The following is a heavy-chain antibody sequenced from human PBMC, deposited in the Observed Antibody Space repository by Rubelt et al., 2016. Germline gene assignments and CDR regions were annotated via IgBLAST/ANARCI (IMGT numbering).Heavy chain of an antibody. Sequence: QVQLQESGPGLVKPSETLSLTCTVSGGSISNYYWSWIRQPPGKGLEWIGNIYYSGSTNYNPSLRRRVTISVDTSKNQFSRKRGSVTAADTAVYYCARHGGNRQSGDYSHWDYWGQGTLVTVSS. D-gene: IGHD3-22*01. CDR1: GGSISNYY. CDR2: IYYSGST. CDR3: ARHGGNRQSGDYSHWDY. J-gene: IGHJ4*02. V-gene: IGHV4-59*08.